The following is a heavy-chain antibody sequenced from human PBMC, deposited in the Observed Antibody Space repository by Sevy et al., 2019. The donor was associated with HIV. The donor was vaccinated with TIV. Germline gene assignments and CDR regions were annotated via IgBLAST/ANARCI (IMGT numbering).Heavy chain of an antibody. V-gene: IGHV3-33*01. J-gene: IGHJ4*02. D-gene: IGHD2-2*01. Sequence: GGSLRLSCAASGFTFSNYNMHWVRQAPGKGLEWVAAIWFDGNKKYYEDSVKGRFTIFRDNSKSTQYLQMSSLRADDTAVYYCVRESPSDWYLDSWGQGTLVTDSS. CDR1: GFTFSNYN. CDR3: VRESPSDWYLDS. CDR2: IWFDGNKK.